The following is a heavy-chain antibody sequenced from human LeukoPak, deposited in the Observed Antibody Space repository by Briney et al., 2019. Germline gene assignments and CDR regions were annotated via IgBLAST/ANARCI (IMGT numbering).Heavy chain of an antibody. V-gene: IGHV1-69*05. Sequence: GASVKVSCKASGGTFSSYAISWVRQAPGQGLEWMGRIIPIFGTANYAQKFQGRVTITTDESTSTAYMELSSLRSEDTAVYYCARGPDYYDSSGSLWYYYYMDVWGKGTTVTVSS. J-gene: IGHJ6*03. CDR2: IIPIFGTA. D-gene: IGHD3-22*01. CDR1: GGTFSSYA. CDR3: ARGPDYYDSSGSLWYYYYMDV.